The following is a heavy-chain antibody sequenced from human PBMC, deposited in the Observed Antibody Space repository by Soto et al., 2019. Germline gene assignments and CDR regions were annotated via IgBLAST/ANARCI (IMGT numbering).Heavy chain of an antibody. Sequence: QITLKESGPTLVKPTQTLTLTWTFSGFSLSTNGVGVGWIRQPPGKALEWLALIYYDDDKRYSPSLKSRLTXXXXXXXXXXXXXXXXXXXXXXXXXXXXXXXXXXXXXYHEYWGQGTLVTVSS. D-gene: IGHD3-10*01. J-gene: IGHJ4*02. CDR1: GFSLSTNGVG. CDR3: XXXXXXXXXXYHEY. CDR2: IYYDDDK. V-gene: IGHV2-5*02.